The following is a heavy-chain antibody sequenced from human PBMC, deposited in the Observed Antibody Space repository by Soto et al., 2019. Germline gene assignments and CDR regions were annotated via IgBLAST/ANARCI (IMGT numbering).Heavy chain of an antibody. CDR1: GFTFSSYA. CDR2: ITAGGTQT. Sequence: EVQLLESGGGLVQPGGSLRLSCAASGFTFSSYAMSWVRQAPGKGPEWVSGITAGGTQTYYADSVKGRFTISRDNSNNTFYLQMNSLRAEDTAVYYCAKDTPSWGTGYHFDYWGQGNMVTVSS. CDR3: AKDTPSWGTGYHFDY. J-gene: IGHJ4*02. D-gene: IGHD3-16*01. V-gene: IGHV3-23*01.